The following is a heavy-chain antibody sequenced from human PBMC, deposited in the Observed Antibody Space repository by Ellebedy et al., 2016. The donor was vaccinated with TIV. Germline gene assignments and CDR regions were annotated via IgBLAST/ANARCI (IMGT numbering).Heavy chain of an antibody. CDR3: ARESWEVPFDY. Sequence: SETLSLXXTVSNYSISSGYYWGWIRQSPGKGLEWIGSMYHSGSTYYNPSLKSRVTMSLDTSKNQFSLKLSSVTAADTAVYYCARESWEVPFDYWGQGTLVTVSS. J-gene: IGHJ4*02. CDR1: NYSISSGYY. V-gene: IGHV4-38-2*02. CDR2: MYHSGST. D-gene: IGHD1-26*01.